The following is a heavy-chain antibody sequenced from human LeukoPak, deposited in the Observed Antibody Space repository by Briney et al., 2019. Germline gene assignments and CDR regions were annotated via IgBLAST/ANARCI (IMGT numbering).Heavy chain of an antibody. CDR1: GFTFSSYS. J-gene: IGHJ4*02. CDR2: ISSSSSYI. Sequence: GGSLRLSRAASGFTFSSYSMNWVRQAPGKGLEWVSSISSSSSYIYYADSVKGRFTISRDNAKNSLYLQMNSLRAEDTAVYYCARVGSRITTDRYFDYWGQGTLVTVSS. V-gene: IGHV3-21*01. D-gene: IGHD3-22*01. CDR3: ARVGSRITTDRYFDY.